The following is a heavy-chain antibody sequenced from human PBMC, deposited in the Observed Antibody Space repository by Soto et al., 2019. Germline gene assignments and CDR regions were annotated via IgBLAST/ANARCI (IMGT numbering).Heavy chain of an antibody. Sequence: QVQLLESGGGAVQPGRSLKLSCRTYGFTFSLYGMHWVRQTPGKGLEWLAVISCDGTNRYYADSMNGRFTISRDNSKTTMFLQMSSFRPDDTAVYFCAKGAHAAAVLDHWGQGALVTVAS. V-gene: IGHV3-30*18. CDR2: ISCDGTNR. D-gene: IGHD6-25*01. CDR3: AKGAHAAAVLDH. J-gene: IGHJ4*02. CDR1: GFTFSLYG.